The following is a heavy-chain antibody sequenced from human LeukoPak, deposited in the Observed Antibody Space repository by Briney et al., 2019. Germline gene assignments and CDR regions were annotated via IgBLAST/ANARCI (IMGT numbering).Heavy chain of an antibody. V-gene: IGHV1-18*01. CDR1: GYTFTSYG. J-gene: IGHJ4*02. D-gene: IGHD6-13*01. CDR2: ISAYNGNT. CDR3: ARDSDLPGSWYFYY. Sequence: ASVKVSCKASGYTFTSYGISWVRQAPGQGLEWMGWISAYNGNTNYAQKLQGRVTMTTDTSTSTAYMELRSLRSDDTAVYYCARDSDLPGSWYFYYWGQGTLVTVSS.